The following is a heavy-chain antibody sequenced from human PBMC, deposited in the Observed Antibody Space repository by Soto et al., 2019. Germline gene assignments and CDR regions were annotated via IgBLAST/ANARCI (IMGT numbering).Heavy chain of an antibody. Sequence: PGGSLRLSCAASGFTFSSYGMHWVRQAPGKGLEWVAVISYDGSNKYYADSVKGRFTISRDNSKNTLYLQMNSLRAEDTAVYYCAKSAVAGKLAYWGQGTLVTVSS. D-gene: IGHD6-19*01. CDR2: ISYDGSNK. V-gene: IGHV3-30*18. J-gene: IGHJ4*02. CDR3: AKSAVAGKLAY. CDR1: GFTFSSYG.